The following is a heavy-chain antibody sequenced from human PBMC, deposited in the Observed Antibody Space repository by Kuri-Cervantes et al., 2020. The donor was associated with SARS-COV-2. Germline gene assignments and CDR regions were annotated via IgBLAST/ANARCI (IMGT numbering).Heavy chain of an antibody. CDR2: IYYSGST. CDR1: GGSISSYY. Sequence: SCTVSGGSISSYYWSWIRQPPGKGLEWIGYIYYSGSTNYNPSLKSRVTISVDTSKNQFSLKLSSVTAADTAVYHCARHIVAHGRGGMDVWGQGTTVTVSS. CDR3: ARHIVAHGRGGMDV. D-gene: IGHD2-15*01. J-gene: IGHJ6*02. V-gene: IGHV4-59*08.